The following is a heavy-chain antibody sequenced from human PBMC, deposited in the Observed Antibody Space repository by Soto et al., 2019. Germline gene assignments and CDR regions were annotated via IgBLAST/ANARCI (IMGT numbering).Heavy chain of an antibody. CDR3: VRQGIDYLHGLVDV. D-gene: IGHD1-26*01. Sequence: QVQVQQSGPGLVKPSETLSLTCTVSSGPSSSHNWGWIRQPPGRGLEWIGYVYYTGGTSYNPSLKSRVTISADTSTNHISLTLSSVTAADTAVYYGVRQGIDYLHGLVDVWGQGTTVSVSS. V-gene: IGHV4-59*08. CDR2: VYYTGGT. J-gene: IGHJ6*02. CDR1: SGPSSSHN.